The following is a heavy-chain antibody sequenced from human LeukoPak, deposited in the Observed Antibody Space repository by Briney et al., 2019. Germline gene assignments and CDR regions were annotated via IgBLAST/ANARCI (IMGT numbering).Heavy chain of an antibody. CDR3: AREYYDFWSGHGRFDY. Sequence: PSETLSITCTVSGGSLSSYYWSWIRQPAGKGLEWIGHIYTSGSTNYNPSLKNRVTMSVDTSKNQFSLKLSSVTAADTAVYYCAREYYDFWSGHGRFDYWGQGTLVTVSS. D-gene: IGHD3-3*01. J-gene: IGHJ4*02. V-gene: IGHV4-4*07. CDR1: GGSLSSYY. CDR2: IYTSGST.